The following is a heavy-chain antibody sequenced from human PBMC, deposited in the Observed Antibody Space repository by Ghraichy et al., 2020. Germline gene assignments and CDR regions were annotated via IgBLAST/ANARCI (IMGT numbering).Heavy chain of an antibody. D-gene: IGHD1-26*01. CDR2: ITSTTSYI. J-gene: IGHJ3*02. V-gene: IGHV3-21*01. Sequence: LSLTCAASGFTFSNYGMNWVRQAPGKGLEWVSFITSTTSYIEYADSVKGRFTISRDNAKNSLYLQMNSLRAEDTAVYYCARRVGASGAFDIWGQGTMVTVSS. CDR3: ARRVGASGAFDI. CDR1: GFTFSNYG.